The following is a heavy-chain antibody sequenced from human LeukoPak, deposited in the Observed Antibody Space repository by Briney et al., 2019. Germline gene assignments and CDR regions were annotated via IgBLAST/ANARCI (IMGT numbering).Heavy chain of an antibody. V-gene: IGHV4-59*08. CDR1: GGSISSYY. Sequence: SETLSLTCTVSGGSISSYYWSWIRQPPGKGLEWIGYIYYSGSTNYNPSLKSRVTISVDTSKNQFSLKLSSVTAADTAVYYCAGQQRVRWWFDPWGQGTLVTVSS. D-gene: IGHD6-13*01. CDR2: IYYSGST. CDR3: AGQQRVRWWFDP. J-gene: IGHJ5*02.